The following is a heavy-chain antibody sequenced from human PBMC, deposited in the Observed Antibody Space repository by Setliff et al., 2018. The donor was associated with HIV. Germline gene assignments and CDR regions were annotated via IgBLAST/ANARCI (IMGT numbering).Heavy chain of an antibody. CDR3: ARGDYGSGSYYPYYFYYGMDV. V-gene: IGHV1-69*13. CDR2: IIPIFGTA. D-gene: IGHD3-10*01. CDR1: GGTFSSYA. Sequence: SVKVSCKASGGTFSSYAISWVRQAPGQGLEWMGGIIPIFGTANSAQKFQGRVTITADESTSTAYMELSSLRSEDTAVYYCARGDYGSGSYYPYYFYYGMDVWGQGTTVTVSS. J-gene: IGHJ6*02.